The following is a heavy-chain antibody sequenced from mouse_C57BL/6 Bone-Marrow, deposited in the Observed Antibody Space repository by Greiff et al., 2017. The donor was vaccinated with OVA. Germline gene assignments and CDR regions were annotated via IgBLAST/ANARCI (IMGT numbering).Heavy chain of an antibody. CDR3: TTGGYDGYYFDY. D-gene: IGHD2-3*01. V-gene: IGHV14-4*01. Sequence: VQLQQSGAELVRPGASVKLSCTASGFNIKDDYMHWVKQRPEQGLEWIGSIDPENGDTEYASKFQGRATLSADTSSNTAYLQLSSLTSEDTAVYYCTTGGYDGYYFDYWGQGTTLTVSS. CDR1: GFNIKDDY. CDR2: IDPENGDT. J-gene: IGHJ2*01.